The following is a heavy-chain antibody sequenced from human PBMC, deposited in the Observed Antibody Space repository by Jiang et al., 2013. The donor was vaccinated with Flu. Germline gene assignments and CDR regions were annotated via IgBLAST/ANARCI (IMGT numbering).Heavy chain of an antibody. CDR2: VNWSGDIT. V-gene: IGHV3-43*01. CDR3: VRERGGPTYMGYYFDT. CDR1: GFTYDDYT. Sequence: VQLVESGGVVAPTGGSVRLSCAASGFTYDDYTMHWVRQAPGKGLEWVSVVNWSGDITSYADSVKGRLTISRDNSRNSLYLEMNSLRTEDTAFYYCVRERGGPTYMGYYFDTWGQGTLVTV. J-gene: IGHJ4*02. D-gene: IGHD3-22*01.